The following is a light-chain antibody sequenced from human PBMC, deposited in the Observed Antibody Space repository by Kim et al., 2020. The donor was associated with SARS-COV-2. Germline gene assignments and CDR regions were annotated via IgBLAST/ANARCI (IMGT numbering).Light chain of an antibody. V-gene: IGKV3-20*01. Sequence: PPGERATLSCRASGNIGNNYIAWYQQKRGQAPRVLIYGASTRATGIPDRFSGSGSGTDFTLTVSRLEPEDSAVYYCHQYVYSPWTFGQGTKVDIK. J-gene: IGKJ1*01. CDR2: GAS. CDR1: GNIGNNY. CDR3: HQYVYSPWT.